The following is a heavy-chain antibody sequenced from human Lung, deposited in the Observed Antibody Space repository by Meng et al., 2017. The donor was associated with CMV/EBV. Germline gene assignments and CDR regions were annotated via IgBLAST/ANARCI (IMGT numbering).Heavy chain of an antibody. V-gene: IGHV2-5*01. D-gene: IGHD3-3*01. CDR3: AHRIFWSGYYDY. CDR1: GFSISTDGVG. CDR2: IYWNDDK. Sequence: CSGFSISTDGVGVGWIRQPPGKALEWSALIYWNDDKRYRPSLRNRLTVTKDTSKNQVVLTMTNMDPVDTATYYCAHRIFWSGYYDYWGQGILVTVSS. J-gene: IGHJ4*02.